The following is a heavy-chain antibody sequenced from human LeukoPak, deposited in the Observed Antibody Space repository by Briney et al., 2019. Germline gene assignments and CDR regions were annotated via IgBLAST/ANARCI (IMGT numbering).Heavy chain of an antibody. D-gene: IGHD6-19*01. V-gene: IGHV3-23*01. J-gene: IGHJ3*02. CDR1: GFTFSSYA. CDR2: NSGGGDST. CDR3: AKPCRSGLSPFDAFDI. Sequence: PGGSLRLSCAASGFTFSSYAMSWVRQAPGKGLEWVSANSGGGDSTYYADSVKGRFTISRDNSKNTLYLQMNSLRAEDTAVYYCAKPCRSGLSPFDAFDIWGQGTMVTVSS.